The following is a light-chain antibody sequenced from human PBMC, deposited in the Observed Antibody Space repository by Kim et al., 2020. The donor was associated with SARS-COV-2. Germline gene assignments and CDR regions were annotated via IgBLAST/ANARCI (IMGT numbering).Light chain of an antibody. Sequence: SYELTQDPAVSVALGQTVRITCQGDSLRNYFASWYQQKPGQAPVLVIYGKNNRPSGIPDRFSGSSSGNTASLTITGAQAEDEADYYCNSRDSSGNHVVFG. CDR2: GKN. V-gene: IGLV3-19*01. CDR3: NSRDSSGNHVV. CDR1: SLRNYF. J-gene: IGLJ2*01.